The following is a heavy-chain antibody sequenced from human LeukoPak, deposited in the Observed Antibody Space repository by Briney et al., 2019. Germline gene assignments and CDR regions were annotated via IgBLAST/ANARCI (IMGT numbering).Heavy chain of an antibody. J-gene: IGHJ5*02. CDR1: GFTFRSYG. D-gene: IGHD2-2*01. CDR2: ISYDGSNK. Sequence: PPGGSLRLSCAASGFTFRSYGMHWVRQAPGKGLEWVAVISYDGSNKYYADSVKGRFTISRDNSKNTLYLQMNSLRAEDTAVYYCAKEYRAGFDHWGQGTLVTVSS. CDR3: AKEYRAGFDH. V-gene: IGHV3-30*18.